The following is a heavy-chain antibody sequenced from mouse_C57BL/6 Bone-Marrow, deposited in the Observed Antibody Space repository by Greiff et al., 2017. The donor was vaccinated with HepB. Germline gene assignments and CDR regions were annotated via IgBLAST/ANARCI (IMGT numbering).Heavy chain of an antibody. CDR3: ARDGYYGYFDV. J-gene: IGHJ1*03. Sequence: QVQLQQPGAELVKPGASVKLSCKASGYTFTSYWMHWVKQRPGQGLEWIGMIHPNSGSTNYNEKFKSKATLTVDKSSSTAYMQLSSLTSEDSAVYHCARDGYYGYFDVWGTGTTVTVSS. V-gene: IGHV1-64*01. CDR2: IHPNSGST. D-gene: IGHD2-3*01. CDR1: GYTFTSYW.